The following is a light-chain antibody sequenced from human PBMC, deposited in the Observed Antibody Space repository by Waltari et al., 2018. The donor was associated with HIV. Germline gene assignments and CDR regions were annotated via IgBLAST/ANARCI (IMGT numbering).Light chain of an antibody. CDR3: QSADSRAIHKF. CDR2: RDK. J-gene: IGLJ2*01. Sequence: SRELTQAPSVSVSPGQTARITCSGHMLSGEFGYWYQQRPGQAPVLVIYRDKQRSPWLPPRFSGSRSGTSFTLTISGVQAEDEADYYCQSADSRAIHKFFGGGTKLTVL. CDR1: MLSGEF. V-gene: IGLV3-25*03.